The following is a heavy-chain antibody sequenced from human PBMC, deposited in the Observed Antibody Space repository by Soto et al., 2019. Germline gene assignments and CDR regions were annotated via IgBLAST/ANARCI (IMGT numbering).Heavy chain of an antibody. D-gene: IGHD6-19*01. Sequence: PGGSLRLSCSASGFTFSTYAMHWVRQAPGKGLEYVSGFSTHGGNTYYADSVKGRFTISRDNSKSTLYLQMTSLRVEDTAVYYCVKDGVNTGWYSYFDYWGQGNLLTVSS. J-gene: IGHJ4*02. CDR3: VKDGVNTGWYSYFDY. CDR1: GFTFSTYA. V-gene: IGHV3-64D*06. CDR2: FSTHGGNT.